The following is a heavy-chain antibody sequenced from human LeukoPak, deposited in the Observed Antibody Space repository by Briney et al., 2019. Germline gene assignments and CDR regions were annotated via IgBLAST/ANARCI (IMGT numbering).Heavy chain of an antibody. V-gene: IGHV3-30*02. D-gene: IGHD3-3*01. Sequence: GGSLRLSCAASGFTFSSYSMNWVRQAPGKGLEWVAFVGDDESKKYYAESVKGRFTISRDDSKNTLYLQMSALKTEDTAVYYCAKNPRGVPISGVPSQGYWVQGPLVPVSS. CDR3: AKNPRGVPISGVPSQGY. CDR1: GFTFSSYS. J-gene: IGHJ4*02. CDR2: VGDDESKK.